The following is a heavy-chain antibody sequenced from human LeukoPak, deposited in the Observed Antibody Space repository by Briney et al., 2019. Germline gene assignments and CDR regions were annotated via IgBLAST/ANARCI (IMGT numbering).Heavy chain of an antibody. J-gene: IGHJ3*02. D-gene: IGHD6-13*01. CDR3: ARESGSSSWYEAFDI. CDR1: GFTFSSYW. Sequence: TGGSLRLSCAASGFTFSSYWMHWVRQAPGKGLVWVSRINSDGSSTSYADSVKGRFTISRDNAKNTLYLQMNSLRAEDTVVYYCARESGSSSWYEAFDIWGQGTMVTVSS. CDR2: INSDGSST. V-gene: IGHV3-74*01.